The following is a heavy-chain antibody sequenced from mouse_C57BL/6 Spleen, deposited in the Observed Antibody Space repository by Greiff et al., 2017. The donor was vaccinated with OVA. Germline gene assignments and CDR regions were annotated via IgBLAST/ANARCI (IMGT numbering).Heavy chain of an antibody. V-gene: IGHV1-82*01. Sequence: VQLQQSGPELVKPGASVKISCKASGYAFSSSWMNWVKQRPGKGLEWIGRIYPGDGDTNYNGKFKGKATLTADKSSSTAYMQLSSLTSEDSAVYCCAREEGGGSSCYWYFDVWGTGTTVTVSS. CDR3: AREEGGGSSCYWYFDV. CDR1: GYAFSSSW. D-gene: IGHD1-1*01. CDR2: IYPGDGDT. J-gene: IGHJ1*03.